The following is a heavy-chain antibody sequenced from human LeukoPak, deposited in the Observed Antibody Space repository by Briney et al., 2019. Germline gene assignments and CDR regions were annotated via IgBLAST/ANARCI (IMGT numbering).Heavy chain of an antibody. J-gene: IGHJ5*02. Sequence: PSETLSLTCAVYGGSFSGYYWSWIRQPPGKGLEWIGEINHSGSTNYNPSLKSRVTISVDTSKNQFSLKLSSVTAADTAVYYCASLEPRLRSWFDPWGQGTLVTVSS. CDR3: ASLEPRLRSWFDP. CDR1: GGSFSGYY. D-gene: IGHD1-1*01. CDR2: INHSGST. V-gene: IGHV4-34*01.